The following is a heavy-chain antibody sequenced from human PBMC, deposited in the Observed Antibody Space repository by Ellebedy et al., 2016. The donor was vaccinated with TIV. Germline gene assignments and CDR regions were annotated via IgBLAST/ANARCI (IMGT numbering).Heavy chain of an antibody. CDR1: GFTFSTYS. V-gene: IGHV3-23*01. Sequence: GESLKISXAASGFTFSTYSMSWVRQAPGKGLEWVSSISSRGDDTYYADSVKGRFTLSRDNSNNTLYLQMNSLRAEDTAVYYCAKGGGWLDFDYWGQGTLVTVSS. D-gene: IGHD6-19*01. CDR2: ISSRGDDT. CDR3: AKGGGWLDFDY. J-gene: IGHJ4*02.